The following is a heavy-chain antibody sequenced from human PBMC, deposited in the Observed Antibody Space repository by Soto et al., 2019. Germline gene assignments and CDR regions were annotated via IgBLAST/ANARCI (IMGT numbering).Heavy chain of an antibody. CDR3: AKKGVPAASVGNWFDP. CDR2: ISGSGGST. V-gene: IGHV3-23*01. J-gene: IGHJ5*02. D-gene: IGHD2-2*01. CDR1: GFTFSSYA. Sequence: EVQLLESGGGLVQPGGSLSLSCAASGFTFSSYAMSWVRQAPGKGLEWVSAISGSGGSTYYADSVKGRFTISRDNSKNTLYLQMNSLRAEDTAVYYCAKKGVPAASVGNWFDPWGQGTLVTVSS.